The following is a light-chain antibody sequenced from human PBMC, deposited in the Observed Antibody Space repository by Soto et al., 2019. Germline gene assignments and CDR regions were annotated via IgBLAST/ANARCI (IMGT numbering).Light chain of an antibody. CDR3: QQRSSWPIT. J-gene: IGKJ5*01. CDR2: DAS. V-gene: IGKV3-11*01. CDR1: QSVSSY. Sequence: EIVLAPSPCTLSLSPGLRATLSCRAIQSVSSYLAWYQQKPGQAPRLLIYDASNRATGIPARFSGSGSGTDFTLTISSLEPEDFSIYYCQQRSSWPITFGQGTRLEIK.